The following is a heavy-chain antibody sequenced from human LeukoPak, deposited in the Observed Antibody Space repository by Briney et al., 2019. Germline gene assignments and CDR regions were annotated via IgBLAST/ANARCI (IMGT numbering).Heavy chain of an antibody. CDR3: ARVWQWLENNWFDP. Sequence: GASVKVSCKASGGTFSSYAISWVRQAPGQGLEWMGWISAYNGNTNYAQKLQGRVTMTTDTSTSTAYMELRSLRSDDTAVYYCARVWQWLENNWFDPWGQGTLVTVSS. J-gene: IGHJ5*02. CDR1: GGTFSSYA. V-gene: IGHV1-18*01. D-gene: IGHD6-19*01. CDR2: ISAYNGNT.